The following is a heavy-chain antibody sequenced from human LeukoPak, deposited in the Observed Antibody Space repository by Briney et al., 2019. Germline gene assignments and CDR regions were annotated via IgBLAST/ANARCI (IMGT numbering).Heavy chain of an antibody. CDR3: ASTLLVGAYDY. CDR1: GGSFSGYY. D-gene: IGHD1-26*01. J-gene: IGHJ4*02. CDR2: INHSGST. V-gene: IGHV4-34*01. Sequence: SETLSLTCAVYGGSFSGYYWSWIRQPPGKGPEWIGEINHSGSTNYNPSLKSRVTISVDTSKNQLSLKLSSVTAADTAVYYCASTLLVGAYDYWGQGTLVTVSS.